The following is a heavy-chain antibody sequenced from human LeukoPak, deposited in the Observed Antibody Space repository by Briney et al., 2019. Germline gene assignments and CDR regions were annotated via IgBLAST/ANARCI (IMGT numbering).Heavy chain of an antibody. Sequence: PGGSLRLSCAASGFTFSSYAMDWVRQAPGKGLERVAVISYDGSNKYYADSVKGRFTISRDNSKNTLNLQMNSLRAEDTAVYYCARGPAGYNWGQGTLVTFSS. CDR2: ISYDGSNK. CDR3: ARGPAGYN. D-gene: IGHD1-1*01. V-gene: IGHV3-30*04. CDR1: GFTFSSYA. J-gene: IGHJ4*02.